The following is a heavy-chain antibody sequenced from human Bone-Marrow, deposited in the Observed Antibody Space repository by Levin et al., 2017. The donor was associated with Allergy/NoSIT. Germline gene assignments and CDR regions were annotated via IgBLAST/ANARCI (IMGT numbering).Heavy chain of an antibody. CDR1: GGSFSGYY. D-gene: IGHD3-3*01. V-gene: IGHV4-34*01. Sequence: SETLSLTCAVYGGSFSGYYWSWIRQPPGKGLEWIGEINHSGSTNYNPSLKSRVTISVDTSKNQFSLKLSSVTAADTAVYYCARNHLLRSLEWRNGIDYWGQGTLVTVSS. CDR3: ARNHLLRSLEWRNGIDY. J-gene: IGHJ4*02. CDR2: INHSGST.